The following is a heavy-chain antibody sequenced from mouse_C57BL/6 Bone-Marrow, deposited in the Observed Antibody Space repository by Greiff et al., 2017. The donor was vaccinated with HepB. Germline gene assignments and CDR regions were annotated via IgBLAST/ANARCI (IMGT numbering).Heavy chain of an antibody. CDR1: GYTFTDYY. CDR2: IYPGSGNT. V-gene: IGHV1-76*01. CDR3: AILWFAY. Sequence: QVQLKESGAELVRPGASVKLSCKASGYTFTDYYINWVKQRPGQGLEWIARIYPGSGNTYYNEKFKGKATLTAEKSSRTAYMQISSLTAEDSAVYFCAILWFAYWGQGTLVTVSA. J-gene: IGHJ3*01.